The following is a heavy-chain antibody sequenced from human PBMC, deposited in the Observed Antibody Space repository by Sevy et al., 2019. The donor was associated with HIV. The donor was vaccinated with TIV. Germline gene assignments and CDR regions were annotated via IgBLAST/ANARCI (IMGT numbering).Heavy chain of an antibody. V-gene: IGHV3-9*01. J-gene: IGHJ4*02. CDR3: AKDIAVAGPLLYYFDY. CDR1: GFNFDDYG. Sequence: GGSLRLSCTASGFNFDDYGMHWVRQAPGKGLEWVSGISRNSRSIGYADSVKGRFTISRDGAQNSLYLQMSSLRPEDTAFYYCAKDIAVAGPLLYYFDYWGQGTLVTVSS. D-gene: IGHD6-19*01. CDR2: ISRNSRSI.